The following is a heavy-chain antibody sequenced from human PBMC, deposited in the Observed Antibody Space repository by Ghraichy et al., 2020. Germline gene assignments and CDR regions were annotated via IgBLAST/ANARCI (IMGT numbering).Heavy chain of an antibody. V-gene: IGHV4-59*01. CDR2: IYYSGST. Sequence: SETLSLTCTVSGGSISSYYWSWIRQPPGKGLEWIGYIYYSGSTNYNPSLKSRVTISVDTSKNQFSLKLSSVTAADTAVYYCARGFRYNWNYDGPYFDYWGQGTLVTVSS. CDR3: ARGFRYNWNYDGPYFDY. CDR1: GGSISSYY. J-gene: IGHJ4*02. D-gene: IGHD1-7*01.